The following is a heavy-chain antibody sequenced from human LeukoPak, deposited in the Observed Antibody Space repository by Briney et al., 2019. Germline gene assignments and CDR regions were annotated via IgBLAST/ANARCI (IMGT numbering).Heavy chain of an antibody. Sequence: GGSLRLSCAASGFTVSSNYMSWVRQAPGKGLEWVSVIYSGGSTYYADSVKGRFTISRDNSKNTLYLQMSSLRAEDTAVYYCAKDRDILTGYYFGTFDYWGQGTLVTVSS. V-gene: IGHV3-53*01. D-gene: IGHD3-9*01. J-gene: IGHJ4*02. CDR2: IYSGGST. CDR1: GFTVSSNY. CDR3: AKDRDILTGYYFGTFDY.